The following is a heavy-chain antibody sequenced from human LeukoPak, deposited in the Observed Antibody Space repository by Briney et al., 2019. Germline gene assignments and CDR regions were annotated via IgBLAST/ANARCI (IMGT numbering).Heavy chain of an antibody. Sequence: GGSLRLSCAASGFTFSNDWMSWVRQAPGKGLEWVGRIKRKGDDGTIDYAAPVKGKLTISRDDSKNTLYLQMNSLKSEDTAVYYCTAGTGRSDFDYWGQGTLVTVSS. CDR3: TAGTGRSDFDY. V-gene: IGHV3-15*01. J-gene: IGHJ4*02. CDR2: IKRKGDDGTI. CDR1: GFTFSNDW. D-gene: IGHD1-1*01.